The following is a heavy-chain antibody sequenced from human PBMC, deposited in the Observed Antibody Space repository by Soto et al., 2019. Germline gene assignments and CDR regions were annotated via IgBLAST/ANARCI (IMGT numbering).Heavy chain of an antibody. CDR2: IKQDGSDK. V-gene: IGHV3-7*01. Sequence: GGSLRLSCAASGFTFSSYAMIWVRQAPGKGLEWVASIKQDGSDKYYMDSVKGRFTVSRDNARESFFLQMNGLRAEDTAVYYCARDPDIVPSSVAYDAFDLWGQGTMVTVSS. CDR1: GFTFSSYA. J-gene: IGHJ3*01. CDR3: ARDPDIVPSSVAYDAFDL. D-gene: IGHD2-8*01.